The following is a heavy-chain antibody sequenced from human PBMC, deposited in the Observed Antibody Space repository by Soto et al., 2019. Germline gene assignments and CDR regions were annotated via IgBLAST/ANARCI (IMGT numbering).Heavy chain of an antibody. V-gene: IGHV3-48*03. Sequence: EVRLVESGGGLVQPGGSLRLSCAASGFTFSRYEMNWVRQAPGRGLEWISYIDNTGTTIYYTASVKGRFTISRDNAKNSLSLQMNSLRAEDTAVYYCARDLTHHFDVSGYPLPLFDNWGQGTLVTVSS. CDR1: GFTFSRYE. J-gene: IGHJ5*02. CDR2: IDNTGTTI. D-gene: IGHD3-22*01. CDR3: ARDLTHHFDVSGYPLPLFDN.